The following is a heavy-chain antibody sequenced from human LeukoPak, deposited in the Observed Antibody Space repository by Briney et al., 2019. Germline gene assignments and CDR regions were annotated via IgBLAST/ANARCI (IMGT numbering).Heavy chain of an antibody. Sequence: PGGSLRLSCAASGFTFSSYAMSWVRQAPGKGLEWVSAISGSGGSTYYADSVKGRFTISRDNSKNTLYVQMNSLRAEDKAVYYCAKDGGSGYYYFDYWGQGTLVTVSS. CDR2: ISGSGGST. J-gene: IGHJ4*02. CDR1: GFTFSSYA. CDR3: AKDGGSGYYYFDY. V-gene: IGHV3-23*01. D-gene: IGHD3-22*01.